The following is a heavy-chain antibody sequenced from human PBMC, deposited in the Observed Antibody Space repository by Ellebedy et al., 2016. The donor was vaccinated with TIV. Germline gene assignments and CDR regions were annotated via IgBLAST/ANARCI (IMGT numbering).Heavy chain of an antibody. J-gene: IGHJ4*02. D-gene: IGHD6-6*01. CDR1: GYTFTSYD. Sequence: ASVKVSCXASGYTFTSYDINWVRQATGQGLEWMGWMNPNSGNTGYAQKFQGRVTMTRDTSISTAYMELSRLRSDDTAVYYCAREAIAARRYYFDYWGQGTLVTVSS. CDR3: AREAIAARRYYFDY. V-gene: IGHV1-8*01. CDR2: MNPNSGNT.